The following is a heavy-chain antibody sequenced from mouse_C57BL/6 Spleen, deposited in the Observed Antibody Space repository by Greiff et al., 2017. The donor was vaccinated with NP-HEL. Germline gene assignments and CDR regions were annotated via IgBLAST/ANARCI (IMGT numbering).Heavy chain of an antibody. J-gene: IGHJ2*01. CDR2: INPNNGGT. CDR3: ARKAYYFDY. V-gene: IGHV1-26*01. CDR1: GYTFTDYY. Sequence: EVQLQQFGPELVKPGASVKISCKASGYTFTDYYMNWVKQSHGKSLEWIGDINPNNGGTSYNQKFKGKATLTVDKSSSTAYMVLRSLTSEDSAVYYCARKAYYFDYWGQGTTLTVSS.